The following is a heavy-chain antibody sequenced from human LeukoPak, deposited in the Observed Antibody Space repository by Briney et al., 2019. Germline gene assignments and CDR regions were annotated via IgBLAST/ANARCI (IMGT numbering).Heavy chain of an antibody. J-gene: IGHJ5*02. CDR1: GGSFSGYY. Sequence: PSETLSLTCAVYGGSFSGYYWSWIRQPPGKGLEWIGEINHSGSTNYNPSLKSRVTISVDTSKNQFSLKLSSVTAADTAVYYCARVNWNYSFDWFDPWGQGTLVTVSS. CDR3: ARVNWNYSFDWFDP. D-gene: IGHD1-7*01. CDR2: INHSGST. V-gene: IGHV4-34*01.